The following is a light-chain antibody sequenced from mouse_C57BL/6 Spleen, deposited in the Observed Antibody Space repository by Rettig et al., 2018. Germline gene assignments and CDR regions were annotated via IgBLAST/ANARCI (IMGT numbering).Light chain of an antibody. CDR3: QQSNSWPYT. Sequence: ERVSFSCRASQSIGTSIHWYQQRTNGSPRLLIKYASESISGIPSRFSGSGSGTDFTLSINSVESEDIADYYCQQSNSWPYTFGGGTKLEIK. V-gene: IGKV5-48*01. J-gene: IGKJ2*01. CDR2: YAS. CDR1: QSIGTS.